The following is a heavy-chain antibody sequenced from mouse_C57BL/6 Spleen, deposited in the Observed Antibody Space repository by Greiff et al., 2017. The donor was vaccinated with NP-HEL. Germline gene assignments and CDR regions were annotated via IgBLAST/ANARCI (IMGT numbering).Heavy chain of an antibody. D-gene: IGHD1-1*01. V-gene: IGHV1-15*01. CDR3: TRYPSNYYGSSYYAMDY. CDR1: GYTFTDYD. Sequence: QLQASGAELVRPGASVTLSCKASGYTFTDYDMHWVKQTPVHGLEWIGAIDPETGGTAYNQKFKGKAILTADKSSSTAYMELRSLTSEDSAVYYCTRYPSNYYGSSYYAMDYWGQGTSVTVSS. J-gene: IGHJ4*01. CDR2: IDPETGGT.